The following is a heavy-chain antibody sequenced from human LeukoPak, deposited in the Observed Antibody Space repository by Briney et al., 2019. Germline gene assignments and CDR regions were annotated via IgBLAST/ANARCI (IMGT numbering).Heavy chain of an antibody. CDR2: ISYDGSNK. D-gene: IGHD5-12*01. Sequence: PGGSLRLSCAASGFTFSSYGMHRVRQAPGKGLEWVAVISYDGSNKYYADSVKGRFTISRDNSKNTLYLQMNSLRAEDTAVYYCAKGSGYYFDYWGQGTLVTVSS. CDR3: AKGSGYYFDY. V-gene: IGHV3-30*18. CDR1: GFTFSSYG. J-gene: IGHJ4*02.